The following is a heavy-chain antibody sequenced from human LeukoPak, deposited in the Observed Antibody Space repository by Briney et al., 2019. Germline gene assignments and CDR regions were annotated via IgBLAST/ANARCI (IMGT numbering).Heavy chain of an antibody. D-gene: IGHD3-3*01. CDR2: ITSGSSYI. J-gene: IGHJ4*02. Sequence: GGSLRLSCAASGFTFSSYNMNWVRQAPGKGLEWVSSITSGSSYIYYADSVKGRFTISRDHAKNSLYLQMNSLRAEDTAVYYCASSHYDFWSGYSGYWGQGTLVTVSS. CDR1: GFTFSSYN. V-gene: IGHV3-21*01. CDR3: ASSHYDFWSGYSGY.